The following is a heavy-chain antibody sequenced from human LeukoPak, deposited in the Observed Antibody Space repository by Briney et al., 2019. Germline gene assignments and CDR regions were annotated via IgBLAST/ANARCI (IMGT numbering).Heavy chain of an antibody. D-gene: IGHD5-12*01. Sequence: SETLSLTCAVYGGSFSGYYWSWIRQPPGKGLEWIGEINHSGSTNYNPSLKSRVTISVDTSKNQFSLKLSSVTAADTAVYYCARHRPPGGYDSGRDYWGQGTLVTVSS. J-gene: IGHJ4*02. CDR2: INHSGST. CDR1: GGSFSGYY. V-gene: IGHV4-34*01. CDR3: ARHRPPGGYDSGRDY.